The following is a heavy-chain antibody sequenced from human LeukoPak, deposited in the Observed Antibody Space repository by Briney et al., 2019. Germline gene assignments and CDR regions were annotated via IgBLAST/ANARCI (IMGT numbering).Heavy chain of an antibody. J-gene: IGHJ6*03. CDR1: GFTLCDYA. CDR3: GRDKQAITIFGVVTYFNYYTDV. CDR2: IINKAYGVTT. D-gene: IGHD3-3*01. Sequence: GGSLRLSCTASGFTLCDYAMGWVGPAPGEGLEWGGFIINKAYGVTTDYDASGKGRFTISRDDSRSIAYLQMNSLKTEDTAVYYCGRDKQAITIFGVVTYFNYYTDVWGKGTTVTVSS. V-gene: IGHV3-49*04.